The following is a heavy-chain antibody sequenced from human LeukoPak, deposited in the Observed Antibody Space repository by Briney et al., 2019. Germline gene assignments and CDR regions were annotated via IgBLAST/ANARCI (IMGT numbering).Heavy chain of an antibody. J-gene: IGHJ4*02. D-gene: IGHD3-3*01. CDR1: GFTVSSNY. V-gene: IGHV3-53*01. CDR2: IYSGGST. Sequence: GGFLRLSCAASGFTVSSNYMSWVRQAPGKGLEWVSVIYSGGSTYYADSVKGRFTISRDNSKNTLYLQMNSLRAEDTAVYYCRSGYYKDSPRDSYFDYWGQGTLVTVSS. CDR3: RSGYYKDSPRDSYFDY.